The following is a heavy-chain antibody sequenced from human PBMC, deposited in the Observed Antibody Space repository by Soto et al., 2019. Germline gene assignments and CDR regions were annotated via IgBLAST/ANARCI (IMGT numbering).Heavy chain of an antibody. CDR3: AKDLIDYSNSYFDY. CDR1: GCSFSNYA. CDR2: ISSSGYT. Sequence: PGGSLRLSCATSGCSFSNYAMSWVLQAPGKGLEWVAGISSSGYTYYVDSLKGRFTISRDNSKNSLYLQMNSLRAEDTAVYYCAKDLIDYSNSYFDYWGQGTLVTVSS. V-gene: IGHV3-23*01. D-gene: IGHD4-4*01. J-gene: IGHJ4*02.